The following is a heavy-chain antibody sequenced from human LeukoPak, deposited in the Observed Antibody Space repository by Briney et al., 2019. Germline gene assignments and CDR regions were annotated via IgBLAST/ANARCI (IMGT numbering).Heavy chain of an antibody. CDR2: IYYSGST. V-gene: IGHV4-59*01. D-gene: IGHD2-15*01. CDR1: GDSISRYY. CDR3: VRAGWYNFDS. J-gene: IGHJ4*02. Sequence: SETLSLTCTVSGDSISRYYWNWIRQSPGKGLEWIGYIYYSGSTNYNPSLRSRVTISVDTSKNQFSLKLSSVTAADTAVYYCVRAGWYNFDSWGQGTLVTVSS.